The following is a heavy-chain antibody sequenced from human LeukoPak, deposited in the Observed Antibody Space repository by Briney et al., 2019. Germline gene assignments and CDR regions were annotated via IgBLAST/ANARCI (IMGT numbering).Heavy chain of an antibody. Sequence: GGSLRLSCAASGFTFSSYCVNWVRQAPGKGLEWVSSINSRSDYIYYSDSVKGRFTLSRDNAENSLYLQINSRRAEDTAVYYCTRDRVGSAAYLNFDVWGRGSLFS. V-gene: IGHV3-21*01. D-gene: IGHD1-26*01. CDR1: GFTFSSYC. CDR2: INSRSDYI. J-gene: IGHJ2*01. CDR3: TRDRVGSAAYLNFDV.